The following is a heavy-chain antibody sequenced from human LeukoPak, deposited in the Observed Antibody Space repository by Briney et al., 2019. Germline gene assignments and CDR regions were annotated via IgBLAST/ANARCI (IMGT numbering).Heavy chain of an antibody. Sequence: ASVKVSCKASGYTFTSYAMNWVRQAPGQGLEWMGWINTNAGNPTYAQGFTGRFVFSLDTSVSTAYLQISSLKAEDTAVYYCARDKPLWFGEFPYYGMDVWGQGTTVTVSS. D-gene: IGHD3-10*01. CDR2: INTNAGNP. J-gene: IGHJ6*02. CDR3: ARDKPLWFGEFPYYGMDV. CDR1: GYTFTSYA. V-gene: IGHV7-4-1*02.